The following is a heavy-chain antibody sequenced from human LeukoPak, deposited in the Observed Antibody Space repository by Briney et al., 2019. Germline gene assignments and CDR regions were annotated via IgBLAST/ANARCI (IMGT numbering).Heavy chain of an antibody. D-gene: IGHD3-10*01. V-gene: IGHV1-58*01. Sequence: SVKVSCKASGLTFTTSAVQWGRQARGQRLEWIGWIVVGSGKTKYAQKFQERVTITRDMSTSTAYMELSSLRSEDTAVYYCAADSFGEGVVNWGQGTLVTVSS. CDR3: AADSFGEGVVN. CDR1: GLTFTTSA. J-gene: IGHJ4*02. CDR2: IVVGSGKT.